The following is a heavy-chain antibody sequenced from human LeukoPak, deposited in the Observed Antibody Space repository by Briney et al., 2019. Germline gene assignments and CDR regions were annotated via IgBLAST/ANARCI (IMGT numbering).Heavy chain of an antibody. CDR2: ICTSSSYI. CDR1: GFIFSSYS. CDR3: ARGADGVSSNSRGWFDP. D-gene: IGHD2-15*01. J-gene: IGHJ5*02. V-gene: IGHV3-21*01. Sequence: NPGGSLRLSCTASGFIFSSYSMNWVRQATGKGLEWVSSICTSSSYIYYADSVKGRFTISRDNARNSLYLQMNTLRAEDTAVYSCARGADGVSSNSRGWFDPWGQGTLVTVSS.